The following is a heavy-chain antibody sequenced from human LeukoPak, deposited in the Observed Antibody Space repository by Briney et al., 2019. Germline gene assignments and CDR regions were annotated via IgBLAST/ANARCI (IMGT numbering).Heavy chain of an antibody. V-gene: IGHV3-23*01. J-gene: IGHJ4*02. CDR2: ISGSGGST. D-gene: IGHD3-22*01. CDR1: GFTFSSYA. Sequence: PGGSLRLSCAASGFTFSSYAMSWVRQAPGKGLEWVSAISGSGGSTYYADSVKGRLTISRDNSKNTLYLQMNSLRAEDTAVYYCAKIRITMIVVVIWDAYYFDYWGQGTLVTVSS. CDR3: AKIRITMIVVVIWDAYYFDY.